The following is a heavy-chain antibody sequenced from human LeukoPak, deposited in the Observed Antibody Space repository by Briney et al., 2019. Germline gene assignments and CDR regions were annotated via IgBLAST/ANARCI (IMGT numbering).Heavy chain of an antibody. J-gene: IGHJ6*03. D-gene: IGHD2-15*01. Sequence: PGGSLRLSCAASGFTFDDYGMSWVRQAPGKGLEWVSGINWNGGSTGYADSVKGRFTISRDNAKNSLYLQMNSLRAEDTAVYYCATSEDIVGGYYYYYMDVWGKGTTVTVSS. CDR2: INWNGGST. CDR3: ATSEDIVGGYYYYYMDV. CDR1: GFTFDDYG. V-gene: IGHV3-20*04.